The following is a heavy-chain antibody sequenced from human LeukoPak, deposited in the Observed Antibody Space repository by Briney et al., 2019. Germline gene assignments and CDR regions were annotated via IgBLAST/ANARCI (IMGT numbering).Heavy chain of an antibody. CDR3: AKGGSSWYPYFDY. D-gene: IGHD6-13*01. Sequence: GGSLRLSCAASGFSFSSYTMSWVRQAPGKGLEWVSGISDRGSTTYYADSVKGRFTISRDNSKNTLYLQMNSLRAEDTAVYYCAKGGSSWYPYFDYWGQGTLVTVSS. V-gene: IGHV3-23*01. CDR1: GFSFSSYT. J-gene: IGHJ4*02. CDR2: ISDRGSTT.